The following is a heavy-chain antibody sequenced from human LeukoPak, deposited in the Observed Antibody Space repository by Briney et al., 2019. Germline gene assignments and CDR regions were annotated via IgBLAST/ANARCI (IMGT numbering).Heavy chain of an antibody. CDR2: IYYSGST. CDR3: ARDPIEVVVAATEDLGYYFDY. Sequence: SETLSLTCTVSGGSISSSSYYWGWIRQPPGKGLEWIGSIYYSGSTYYNPSLKSRVTISVDTSKNQFSLKLSSVTAADTAVYYCARDPIEVVVAATEDLGYYFDYWGQGTLVTVSS. CDR1: GGSISSSSYY. D-gene: IGHD2-15*01. J-gene: IGHJ4*02. V-gene: IGHV4-39*07.